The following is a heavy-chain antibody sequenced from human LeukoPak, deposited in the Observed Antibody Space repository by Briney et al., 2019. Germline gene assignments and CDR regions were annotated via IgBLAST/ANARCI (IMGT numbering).Heavy chain of an antibody. CDR2: VDHTGNT. V-gene: IGHV4-4*02. CDR3: ARNVRFFDS. J-gene: IGHJ4*02. D-gene: IGHD1-1*01. CDR1: GDSISNSIW. Sequence: SETLSLTCTGSGDSISNSIWWSWLRQPPGKGLEWIGEVDHTGNTNYRPSLDSRVTLSIDTSKNHFSLTLTSVTAADTAVYYCARNVRFFDSWDQGTRVTVSS.